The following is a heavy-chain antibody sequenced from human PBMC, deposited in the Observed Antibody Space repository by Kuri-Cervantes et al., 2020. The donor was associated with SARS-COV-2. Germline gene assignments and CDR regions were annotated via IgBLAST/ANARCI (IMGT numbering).Heavy chain of an antibody. D-gene: IGHD2-8*01. Sequence: GSLRLSCSVSDSSITTSTYDWGWFRQPPGKGLEWIGNMFHGRSTLYNPSLKSRVTIFVNTSENQFSLRLSSVTAADTAVYYCARHEEYSLTYGIPASHAFDIWSSGTMVTVSS. CDR1: DSSITTSTYD. V-gene: IGHV4-39*01. CDR2: MFHGRST. CDR3: ARHEEYSLTYGIPASHAFDI. J-gene: IGHJ3*02.